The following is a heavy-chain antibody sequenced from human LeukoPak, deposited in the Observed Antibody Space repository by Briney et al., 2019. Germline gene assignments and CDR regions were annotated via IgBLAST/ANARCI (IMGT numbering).Heavy chain of an antibody. CDR3: ARGRRNIVVVVAASWFDP. CDR2: INHSGST. J-gene: IGHJ5*02. V-gene: IGHV4-34*01. Sequence: MPSETLSLTCAVYGGSFSGYYWSWIRQPPGKGLEWIGEINHSGSTNYNPSLKSRVTISVDTSKNQFSLKLSSVTAADTAVYYCARGRRNIVVVVAASWFDPWGQGTLVTVSS. D-gene: IGHD2-15*01. CDR1: GGSFSGYY.